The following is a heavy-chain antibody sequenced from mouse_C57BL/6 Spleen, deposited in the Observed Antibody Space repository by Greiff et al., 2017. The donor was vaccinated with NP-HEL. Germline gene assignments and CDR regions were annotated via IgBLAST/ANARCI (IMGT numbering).Heavy chain of an antibody. V-gene: IGHV5-6*01. D-gene: IGHD3-1*01. Sequence: DVHLVESGGDLVKPGGSLKLSCAASGFTFSSYGMSWVRQTPDKRLEWVATISSGGSYTYYPDSVKGRFTISRDNAKNTLYLQMSSLKSEDTAMYYCARQTGTRAMDYWGQGTSVTVSS. CDR2: ISSGGSYT. CDR3: ARQTGTRAMDY. CDR1: GFTFSSYG. J-gene: IGHJ4*01.